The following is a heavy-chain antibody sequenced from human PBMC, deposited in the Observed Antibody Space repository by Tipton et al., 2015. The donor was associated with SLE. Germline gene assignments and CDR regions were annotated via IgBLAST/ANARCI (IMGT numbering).Heavy chain of an antibody. CDR1: GYTFTSYD. Sequence: SGAEVKKPGASVKVSCKASGYTFTSYDINWVRQAPGKGLEWVALIWDDGSYKYYADSVKGRFTISRDNSENTLYLQMNTLRAEDTALYYCASADYCLNGVCYIGEFDPWGQGTLVTVSS. CDR3: ASADYCLNGVCYIGEFDP. D-gene: IGHD2-8*01. CDR2: IWDDGSYK. J-gene: IGHJ5*02. V-gene: IGHV3-33*01.